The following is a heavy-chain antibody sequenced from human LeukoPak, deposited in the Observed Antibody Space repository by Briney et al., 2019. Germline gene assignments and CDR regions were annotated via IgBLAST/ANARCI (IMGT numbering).Heavy chain of an antibody. V-gene: IGHV4-34*01. J-gene: IGHJ6*03. Sequence: SETLSLTCAVYGGSFSGYYWSWIRQPPGKGLEWIGEINHSGSTNYNPSLKSRVTISVDTSKNQFSLKLSSVTAADTAVYYCARTAPAFHSSGRYVGYYYYMDVWGKGTTVTVSS. D-gene: IGHD6-19*01. CDR3: ARTAPAFHSSGRYVGYYYYMDV. CDR1: GGSFSGYY. CDR2: INHSGST.